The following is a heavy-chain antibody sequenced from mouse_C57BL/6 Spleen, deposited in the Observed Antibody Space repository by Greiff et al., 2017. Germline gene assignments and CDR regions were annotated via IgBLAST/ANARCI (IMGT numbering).Heavy chain of an antibody. J-gene: IGHJ4*01. CDR3: ARHETTGNYYAMDY. CDR2: ISNLAYSI. D-gene: IGHD1-1*01. V-gene: IGHV5-15*01. Sequence: EVKVVESGGGLVQPGGSLKLSCAASGFTFSDYGMAWVRQAPRKGPEWVAFISNLAYSIYYADTVTGRFTISRENAKNTLYLEMSSLRSEDTAMYYCARHETTGNYYAMDYWGQGTSVTVSS. CDR1: GFTFSDYG.